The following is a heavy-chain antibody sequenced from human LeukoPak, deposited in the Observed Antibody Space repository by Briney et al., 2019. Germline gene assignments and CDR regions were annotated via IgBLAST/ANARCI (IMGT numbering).Heavy chain of an antibody. V-gene: IGHV5-51*01. D-gene: IGHD6-25*01. Sequence: GESLKISCKGSGYSFTSYWIGWVRQMPGKGLEWMRIIYPGDSDTRYSPSLQGQVTISADKSISTAYLQWSSLKASDTAMYYCARRRYSSGSGVEFDPWGQGTLVTVSS. CDR3: ARRRYSSGSGVEFDP. CDR2: IYPGDSDT. CDR1: GYSFTSYW. J-gene: IGHJ5*02.